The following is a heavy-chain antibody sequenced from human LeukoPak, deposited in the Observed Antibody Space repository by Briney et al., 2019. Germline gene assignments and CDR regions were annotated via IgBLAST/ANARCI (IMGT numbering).Heavy chain of an antibody. CDR2: MNPYTGKT. CDR1: GYTFTNFD. V-gene: IGHV1-8*03. CDR3: AREPRRFGD. D-gene: IGHD3-10*01. Sequence: GASVKVSCKTSGYTFTNFDINWVRQATGQGLEWLGWMNPYTGKTGYAQKFQGRVTFTGDTSIRTAYMEVSSLTSEDTAVYYCAREPRRFGDWGQGTLVTVSS. J-gene: IGHJ4*02.